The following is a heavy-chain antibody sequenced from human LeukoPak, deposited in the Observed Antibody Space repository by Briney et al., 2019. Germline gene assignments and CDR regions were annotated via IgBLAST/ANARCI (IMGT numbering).Heavy chain of an antibody. Sequence: GGSLRLSCAASGFTFSNYAMSWVRQAPGKGLEWVSAITGGGSGIYYADSMKSRFTISRDNSKNTLYLQIDSLRAEDTAVYYCAKWGDYDVLTGYYVSDYWGQGTLVTVSS. CDR1: GFTFSNYA. D-gene: IGHD3-9*01. J-gene: IGHJ4*02. CDR3: AKWGDYDVLTGYYVSDY. CDR2: ITGGGSGI. V-gene: IGHV3-23*01.